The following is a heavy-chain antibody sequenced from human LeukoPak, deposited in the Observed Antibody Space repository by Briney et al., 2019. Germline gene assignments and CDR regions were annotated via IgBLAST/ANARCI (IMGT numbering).Heavy chain of an antibody. CDR2: APHDRSSP. D-gene: IGHD3-10*02. V-gene: IGHV3-30*18. CDR1: GFRFNSHH. J-gene: IGHJ6*04. CDR3: AELGITMIGGV. Sequence: RPGGSLRLSCAVSGFRFNSHHMHWVRQAPNKGLEWVAVAPHDRSSPSHAASVNGRFTISRDNSKDTLFLHMNSLRAEDTAVYYCAELGITMIGGVWGKGTTVTISS.